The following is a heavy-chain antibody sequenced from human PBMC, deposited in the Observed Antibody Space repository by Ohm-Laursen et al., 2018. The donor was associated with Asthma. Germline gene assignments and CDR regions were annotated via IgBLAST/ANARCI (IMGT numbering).Heavy chain of an antibody. CDR3: AKVSTEYYFYGMDV. J-gene: IGHJ6*02. Sequence: SLRLSCSASGFTFSSYGMHWVRQAPAKGLEWVAFISYDGSNKYYADSVKGRFTISRDNSKNTLYLQMNSLRAEDTAVYYCAKVSTEYYFYGMDVWGQGTTVTVSS. CDR1: GFTFSSYG. V-gene: IGHV3-30*18. CDR2: ISYDGSNK. D-gene: IGHD3-3*02.